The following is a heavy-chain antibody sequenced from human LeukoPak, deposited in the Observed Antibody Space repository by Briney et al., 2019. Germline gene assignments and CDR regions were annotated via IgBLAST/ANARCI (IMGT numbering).Heavy chain of an antibody. Sequence: SETLSLTCAVYGGSFSGYYWSWIRQPPGKGLEWIGEINHSGSTNYNPSLKSRVTLSVDTSKNQFSLKLSSVTAADTAVYYCARGDRSYGYVYWGQGTLVTVSS. V-gene: IGHV4-34*01. CDR3: ARGDRSYGYVY. CDR2: INHSGST. J-gene: IGHJ4*02. D-gene: IGHD5-18*01. CDR1: GGSFSGYY.